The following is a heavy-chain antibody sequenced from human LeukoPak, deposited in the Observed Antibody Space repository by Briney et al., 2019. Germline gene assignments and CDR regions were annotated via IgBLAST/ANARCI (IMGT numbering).Heavy chain of an antibody. CDR3: AKWGDYDILTGYYDSDY. CDR2: IVGSDGST. J-gene: IGHJ4*02. Sequence: GGSLRLSCAASGFTFSNYAMSWVRQAPGKGLEWVSAIVGSDGSTYYADSVKGRFTFSRDNPKNTLYLQMNSLRAEDTAVYYCAKWGDYDILTGYYDSDYWGQGTLVTVSS. V-gene: IGHV3-23*01. CDR1: GFTFSNYA. D-gene: IGHD3-9*01.